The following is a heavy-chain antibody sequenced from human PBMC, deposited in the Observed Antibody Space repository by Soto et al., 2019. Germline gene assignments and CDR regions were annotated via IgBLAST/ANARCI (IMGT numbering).Heavy chain of an antibody. CDR3: TRDGEPL. D-gene: IGHD3-3*01. Sequence: EVQLVESGGGLVKPGGSLRLSYAASGFTFSTYTLNWVRQAPGKGLEWVSSISTSGDATYYEDSVRGRFTISRDNARAALYLQMDSLRVEDTAMYYCTRDGEPLWGQGTMVRVSS. J-gene: IGHJ3*01. V-gene: IGHV3-21*01. CDR2: ISTSGDAT. CDR1: GFTFSTYT.